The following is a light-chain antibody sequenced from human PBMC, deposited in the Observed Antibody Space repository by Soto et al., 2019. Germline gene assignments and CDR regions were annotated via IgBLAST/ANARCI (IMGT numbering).Light chain of an antibody. Sequence: QSALTQPPSVSGTPAQSVTISCTGTSSDVGGYDYVSWYQQHPGKALKLRIYDVTKRPSGVPDRFSGSKSGDTASLTISGLQAEDEADFFCCTYGGSFPYVFGTGTKVTV. V-gene: IGLV2-11*01. CDR3: CTYGGSFPYV. CDR1: SSDVGGYDY. CDR2: DVT. J-gene: IGLJ1*01.